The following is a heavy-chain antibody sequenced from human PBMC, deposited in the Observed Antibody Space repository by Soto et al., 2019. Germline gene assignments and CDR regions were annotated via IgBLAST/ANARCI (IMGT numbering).Heavy chain of an antibody. V-gene: IGHV3-23*01. CDR2: ISGSGGST. Sequence: GAPSVSGAGTGCTFSRDAVRWVRQAPGKGLEWVSAISGSGGSTYYADSVKGRFTISRDNSKNTLYLQMNSLRAEDTAVYYCAKDPPMPFDYWGQGTLVTVSS. CDR1: GCTFSRDA. D-gene: IGHD2-2*01. J-gene: IGHJ4*02. CDR3: AKDPPMPFDY.